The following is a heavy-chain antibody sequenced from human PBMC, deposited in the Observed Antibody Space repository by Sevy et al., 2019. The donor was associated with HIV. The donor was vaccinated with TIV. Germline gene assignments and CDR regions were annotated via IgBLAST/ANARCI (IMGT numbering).Heavy chain of an antibody. CDR3: AREALYYYDSERHYDDAFDM. CDR1: GFTFSSHY. D-gene: IGHD3-22*01. CDR2: IKQDGSDK. V-gene: IGHV3-7*01. Sequence: GGSLRLSCAASGFTFSSHYMSWVRQAPGKGLEWVAHIKQDGSDKFYVESVKGRFTISRDNARTPLYLQLSSLRAEETAMYFCAREALYYYDSERHYDDAFDMWGPGTMVTVSS. J-gene: IGHJ3*02.